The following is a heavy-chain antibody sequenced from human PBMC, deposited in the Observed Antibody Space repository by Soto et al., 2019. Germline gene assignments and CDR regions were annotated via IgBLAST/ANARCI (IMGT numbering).Heavy chain of an antibody. CDR2: IYYSGST. J-gene: IGHJ6*03. D-gene: IGHD3-3*01. V-gene: IGHV4-59*08. Sequence: ETLSLTCTVSGGSISSYYWSWIRQPPGKGLEWIGYIYYSGSTNYIPSLKSRVTISVDTSKNQFSLKLSSVTAADTAVYYCARHSSDPVEYYYYMDVWGKGTTVTVSS. CDR3: ARHSSDPVEYYYYMDV. CDR1: GGSISSYY.